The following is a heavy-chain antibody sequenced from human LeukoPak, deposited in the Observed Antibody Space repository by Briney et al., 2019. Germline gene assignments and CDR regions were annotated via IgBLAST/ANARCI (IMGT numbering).Heavy chain of an antibody. J-gene: IGHJ4*02. CDR3: ARATTYDYVWGTYRYIDY. D-gene: IGHD3-16*02. CDR1: GYTFTSCD. V-gene: IGHV1-8*01. Sequence: GASVKVSCKASGYTFTSCDINWVRQATGQGLEWMGWMNPNSGNTGYAQKFQGRVTMTRNTSISTAYMELSSLRSEDTAVYYCARATTYDYVWGTYRYIDYWGQGTLVTVSS. CDR2: MNPNSGNT.